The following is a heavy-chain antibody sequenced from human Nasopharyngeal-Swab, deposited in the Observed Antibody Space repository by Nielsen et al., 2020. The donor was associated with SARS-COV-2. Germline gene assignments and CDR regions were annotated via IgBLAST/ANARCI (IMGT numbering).Heavy chain of an antibody. Sequence: GESLKISCAASGFSFSTYWMTLVRQAPGKGLERVANIKQDGSEKYYVDSVKGRFTVSRDNPKNLLYLQVNSLRAEDTAVYYCARQGVFVPAYFHQYYMDVWGKGTTVTVSS. V-gene: IGHV3-7*03. D-gene: IGHD3-16*02. J-gene: IGHJ6*03. CDR2: IKQDGSEK. CDR1: GFSFSTYW. CDR3: ARQGVFVPAYFHQYYMDV.